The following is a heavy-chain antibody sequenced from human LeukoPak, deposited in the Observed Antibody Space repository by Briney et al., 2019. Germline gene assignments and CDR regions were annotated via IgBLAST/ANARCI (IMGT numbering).Heavy chain of an antibody. CDR2: INHSGST. CDR3: ARGIVGATTNWFDP. Sequence: SETLSLTCAVYAPSLTAYYWSWIRQPPENGLEWIGEINHSGSTNYNPSLKSRVTISVDTSKNQFSLKLRSVTAADTAVYYCARGIVGATTNWFDPWGQGTLVTVSS. V-gene: IGHV4-34*01. CDR1: APSLTAYY. D-gene: IGHD1-26*01. J-gene: IGHJ5*02.